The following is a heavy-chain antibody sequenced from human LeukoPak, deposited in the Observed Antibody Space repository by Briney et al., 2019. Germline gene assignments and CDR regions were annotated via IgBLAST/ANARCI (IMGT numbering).Heavy chain of an antibody. CDR1: GGSISSINYY. CDR2: IYYRGDT. D-gene: IGHD2/OR15-2a*01. CDR3: AALLKGVVPGVTGAP. Sequence: PSETLSLTCTVSGGSISSINYYWAWIRRPPGKGLAWNASIYYRGDTFYNPSLKSRVTISVDTSKNKFSLNLSSVTAADTAVYYCAALLKGVVPGVTGAPWGQGTLVTVSS. J-gene: IGHJ5*02. V-gene: IGHV4-39*01.